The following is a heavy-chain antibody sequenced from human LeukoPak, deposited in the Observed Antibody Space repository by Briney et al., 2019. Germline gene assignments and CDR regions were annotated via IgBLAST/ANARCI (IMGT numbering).Heavy chain of an antibody. V-gene: IGHV3-30*03. Sequence: PGGSLRLSCAASGFIFSTYGMHWVRQAPGKGLEWVAVISYDGSTKYYVDSVKGRFTISRDNSKNTLYLQMNSLRAEDTAVYYCARESGYYDSSGYIDYWGQGTLVTVSS. CDR3: ARESGYYDSSGYIDY. J-gene: IGHJ4*02. CDR2: ISYDGSTK. D-gene: IGHD3-22*01. CDR1: GFIFSTYG.